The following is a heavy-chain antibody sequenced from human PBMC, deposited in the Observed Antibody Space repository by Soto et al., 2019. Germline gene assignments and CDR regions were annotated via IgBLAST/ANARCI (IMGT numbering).Heavy chain of an antibody. CDR1: GFTFSCNA. D-gene: IGHD3-3*02. CDR3: CRHXWSGYYPVLVPYYGMDV. V-gene: IGHV3-23*01. CDR2: ISAGGTT. Sequence: GGSLRLSCVASGFTFSCNAMTWVRQAPGKGLHWVSGISAGGTTYYADSARGRFTISRDNSKNTLYLQMNSLRAEDTAVYYSCRHXWSGYYPVLVPYYGMDVWGQGTTVTVSS. J-gene: IGHJ6*02.